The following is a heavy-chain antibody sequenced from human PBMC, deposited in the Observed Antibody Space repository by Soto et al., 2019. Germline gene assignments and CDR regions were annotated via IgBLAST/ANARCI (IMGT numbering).Heavy chain of an antibody. J-gene: IGHJ6*03. CDR3: ARDLRGVKNYYYYYYLDV. CDR1: GGSFSGYY. Sequence: SETLSLTCAVYGGSFSGYYWSWIRQPPGKGLEWIGEINHSGSTNYNPSLKSRVTISVDTSKNQFSLKLSSVTAADTAVYYCARDLRGVKNYYYYYYLDVWGKGPTVTVSS. D-gene: IGHD3-10*01. CDR2: INHSGST. V-gene: IGHV4-34*01.